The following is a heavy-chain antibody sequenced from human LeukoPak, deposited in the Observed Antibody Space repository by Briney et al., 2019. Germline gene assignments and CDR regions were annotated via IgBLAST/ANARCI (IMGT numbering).Heavy chain of an antibody. V-gene: IGHV3-48*04. CDR2: INSSSVTK. Sequence: GGSLRLSCAASGFTFSSYAMSWVRQAPGKGLEWVSYINSSSVTKLYADSVKGRFTISRDNSKNSLYLQMNSLSAEDTAIYYCARGGSTGYNYNAFDIWGQGTMVTVSS. J-gene: IGHJ3*02. D-gene: IGHD3-22*01. CDR1: GFTFSSYA. CDR3: ARGGSTGYNYNAFDI.